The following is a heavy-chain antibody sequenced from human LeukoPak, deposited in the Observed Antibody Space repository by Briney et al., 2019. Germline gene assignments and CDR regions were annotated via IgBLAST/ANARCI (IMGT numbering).Heavy chain of an antibody. CDR1: GINFSRQW. CDR2: IKEDGSEK. Sequence: GGSLRLFCGGSGINFSRQWISWGRPAPGKGLEWVANIKEDGSEKSYVDSVKGRFTISRDNAKNSLYLQMNSLRAEDTAVYYCARAFSWGQGTLVTVSS. J-gene: IGHJ5*02. CDR3: ARAFS. V-gene: IGHV3-7*01. D-gene: IGHD3-16*01.